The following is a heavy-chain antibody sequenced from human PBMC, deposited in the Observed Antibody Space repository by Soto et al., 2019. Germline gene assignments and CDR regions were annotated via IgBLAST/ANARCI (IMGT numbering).Heavy chain of an antibody. V-gene: IGHV4-61*01. CDR2: ISFTGST. CDR3: ARLQFYDFWSGSDPLDV. CDR1: GASVSSGSYQ. J-gene: IGHJ6*02. D-gene: IGHD3-3*01. Sequence: SDTLSLTCAVSGASVSSGSYQWSWIRQSPGKGLEWIGFISFTGSTNSNPSLKSRVTFSVDASKNHFSLKLTSVTAADTALYFCARLQFYDFWSGSDPLDVWGQGTTVTVSS.